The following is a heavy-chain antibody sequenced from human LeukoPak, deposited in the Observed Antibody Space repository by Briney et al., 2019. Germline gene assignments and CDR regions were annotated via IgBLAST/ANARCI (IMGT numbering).Heavy chain of an antibody. J-gene: IGHJ4*02. CDR1: GGSVSSGSYY. V-gene: IGHV4-61*01. CDR3: ARVPLGITHFDY. Sequence: SETLSLTRTVSGGSVSSGSYYWSWIRQPPGRGLEWIGYIFYSGSTNYNPSLKSRVTISVDTTKNQFSLKLSSVTAADTAVYYCARVPLGITHFDYWGQGTLVTVSS. D-gene: IGHD7-27*01. CDR2: IFYSGST.